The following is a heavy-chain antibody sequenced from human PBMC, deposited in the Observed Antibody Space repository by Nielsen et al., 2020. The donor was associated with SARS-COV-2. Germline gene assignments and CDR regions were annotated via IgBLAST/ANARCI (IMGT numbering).Heavy chain of an antibody. CDR3: ARVPTGGSYYSSEPPDY. D-gene: IGHD1-26*01. V-gene: IGHV3-11*06. Sequence: GRFTISRDNARNSLYLQIYSLRAEDTAVYYCARVPTGGSYYSSEPPDYWGQGTLVTVSS. J-gene: IGHJ4*02.